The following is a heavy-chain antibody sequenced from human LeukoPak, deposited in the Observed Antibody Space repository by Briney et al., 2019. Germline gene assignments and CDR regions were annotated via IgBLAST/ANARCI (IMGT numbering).Heavy chain of an antibody. J-gene: IGHJ5*02. CDR3: ARGRRITMVRGVIKAWFDP. CDR1: GGSFSGYY. Sequence: SETLSLTCAVYGGSFSGYYCSWIRPPPGKGLEWIGEINHSGSTNYNPSLKSRVTISVDTSKNQFSLKLSSVTAADTAVYYCARGRRITMVRGVIKAWFDPWGQGTLVTVSS. V-gene: IGHV4-34*01. CDR2: INHSGST. D-gene: IGHD3-10*01.